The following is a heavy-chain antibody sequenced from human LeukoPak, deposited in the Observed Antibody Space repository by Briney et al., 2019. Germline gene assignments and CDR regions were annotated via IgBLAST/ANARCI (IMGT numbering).Heavy chain of an antibody. J-gene: IGHJ3*02. D-gene: IGHD6-19*01. CDR2: IIPVFGIV. CDR1: GVTFSSYP. V-gene: IGHV1-69*10. CDR3: ARVTVAGPGTFDI. Sequence: SVKVSCKTSGVTFSSYPISWVRQAPGQGLVWMGGIIPVFGIVNYTQKFQGRVTITADKSTSTAYMELSSLRSEDTAVYYCARVTVAGPGTFDIWGQGTMVTVSS.